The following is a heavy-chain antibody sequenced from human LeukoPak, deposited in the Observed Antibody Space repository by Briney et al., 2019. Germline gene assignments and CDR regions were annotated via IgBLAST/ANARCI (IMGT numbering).Heavy chain of an antibody. CDR2: IYYSGST. V-gene: IGHV4-30-4*08. CDR1: GGSISSGGYY. Sequence: SQTLSLTCTVSGGSISSGGYYWSWIRQHPGKGLEWIGYIYYSGSTYYNPSLKSRVTISVDTSKNQLSLKLSSVTAADTAVYYCASESSTSRIDYWGQGTLVTVSS. CDR3: ASESSTSRIDY. J-gene: IGHJ4*02. D-gene: IGHD2-2*01.